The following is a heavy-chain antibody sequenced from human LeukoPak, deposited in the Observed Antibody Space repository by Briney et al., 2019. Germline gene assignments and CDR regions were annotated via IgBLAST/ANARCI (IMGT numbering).Heavy chain of an antibody. CDR2: ISSSSSYI. CDR1: GFTFSSYS. J-gene: IGHJ5*02. Sequence: GGSLRLSCAASGFTFSSYSMNWVRQAPGKGLEWVSSISSSSSYIYYADSVKGRFTISRDNAKNSLYLQMNSLRAEDTAVYYCAGGGYRLLPAPYNWFDPWGQGTLVTVSS. CDR3: AGGGYRLLPAPYNWFDP. D-gene: IGHD2-2*01. V-gene: IGHV3-21*01.